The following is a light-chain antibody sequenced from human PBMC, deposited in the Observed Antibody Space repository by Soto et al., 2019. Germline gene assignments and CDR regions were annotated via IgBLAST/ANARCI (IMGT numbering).Light chain of an antibody. Sequence: AIQLTQSPSSLSASVGDRVTITCRASQGISSYLAWYQQNPGKAPKLLIYGASTLQSGVPSRFSGSGSGTDFTLTITSLQPEDFAAYFCQQDFNYPWTFGQGTKVDIK. CDR2: GAS. J-gene: IGKJ1*01. V-gene: IGKV1-6*01. CDR1: QGISSY. CDR3: QQDFNYPWT.